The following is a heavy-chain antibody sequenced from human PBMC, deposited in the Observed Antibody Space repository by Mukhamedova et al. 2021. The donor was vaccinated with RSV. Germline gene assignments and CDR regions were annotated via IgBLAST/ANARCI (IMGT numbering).Heavy chain of an antibody. CDR2: INYDGSAG. Sequence: VANINYDGSAGFYVDSVKGRFTISSDNAQNSLYQQMNSLRTEDTAVYYCARVGEGDGGVCFDYWGQGPLVTVSS. CDR3: ARVGEGDGGVCFDY. D-gene: IGHD4-23*01. V-gene: IGHV3-7*01. J-gene: IGHJ4*02.